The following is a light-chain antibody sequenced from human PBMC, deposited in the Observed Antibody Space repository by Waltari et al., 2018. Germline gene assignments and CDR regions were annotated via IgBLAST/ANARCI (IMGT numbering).Light chain of an antibody. CDR1: NSNIGSNY. Sequence: QSVLTQPPSASGAPGQRVTIPCSGGNSNIGSNYLFWYQQLPGTAPKLLIYRNDQRPSGVPDRFSGSKSGTSASLAITGLRSEDEAEYYCAAWDDSLNSRVFGGGTKLTVL. CDR2: RND. J-gene: IGLJ3*02. V-gene: IGLV1-47*01. CDR3: AAWDDSLNSRV.